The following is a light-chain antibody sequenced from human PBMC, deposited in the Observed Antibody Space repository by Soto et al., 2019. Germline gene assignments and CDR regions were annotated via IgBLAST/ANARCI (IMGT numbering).Light chain of an antibody. CDR3: QQYNRYST. Sequence: DIQMTQFPSTLSASVGDRVPITCRASQSISSWLAWYQQKPGKAPKLLIYKASSLESGVPSRFSGSGSGTEFNLTISSLQPDDFATYYCQQYNRYSTFGQGTKLAIK. CDR2: KAS. J-gene: IGKJ2*01. CDR1: QSISSW. V-gene: IGKV1-5*03.